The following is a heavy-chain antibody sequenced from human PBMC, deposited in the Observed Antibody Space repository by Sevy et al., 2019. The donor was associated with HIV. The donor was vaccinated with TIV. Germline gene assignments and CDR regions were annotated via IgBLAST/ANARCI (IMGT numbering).Heavy chain of an antibody. CDR2: INPNSGGT. D-gene: IGHD1-26*01. CDR1: GYTFTGYY. CDR3: ARDLESVGATGDY. J-gene: IGHJ4*02. Sequence: ASLKVSCKASGYTFTGYYMHWVRQAPGQGLEWMGWINPNSGGTNYAQKFQGRVTMTRDTSISTAYMELSRLRSDDTAVYYCARDLESVGATGDYWGQGTLVTVSS. V-gene: IGHV1-2*02.